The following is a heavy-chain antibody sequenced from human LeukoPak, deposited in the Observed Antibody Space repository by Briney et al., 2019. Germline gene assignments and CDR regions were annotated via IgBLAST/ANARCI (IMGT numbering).Heavy chain of an antibody. D-gene: IGHD6-13*01. CDR1: GFTFSSYS. J-gene: IGHJ4*02. Sequence: GGSLRLSCAASGFTFSSYSMNWVRQAPGKGLEWVSYISSSGSTIYSADSVKGRFTISRDNAKNSLYLQMNSLRVGDTAVYYCARGASSSWNDYWGQGTLVTVSS. CDR2: ISSSGSTI. V-gene: IGHV3-48*04. CDR3: ARGASSSWNDY.